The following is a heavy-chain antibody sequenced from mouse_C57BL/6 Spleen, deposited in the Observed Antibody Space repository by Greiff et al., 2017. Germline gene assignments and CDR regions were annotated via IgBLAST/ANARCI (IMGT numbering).Heavy chain of an antibody. V-gene: IGHV5-4*03. Sequence: DVMLVESGGGLVKPGGSLKLSCAASGFTFSSYAMSWVRPTPEKRLEWVATISDGGSYTYYPDHVKGRFTLSSDNAKNNLYLQMSHLKSEDTAMYYCARAPDAMDYWGQGTSVTVSS. J-gene: IGHJ4*01. CDR1: GFTFSSYA. CDR2: ISDGGSYT. CDR3: ARAPDAMDY.